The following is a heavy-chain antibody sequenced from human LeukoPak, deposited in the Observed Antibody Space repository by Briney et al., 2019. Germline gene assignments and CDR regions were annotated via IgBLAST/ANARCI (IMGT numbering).Heavy chain of an antibody. D-gene: IGHD6-13*01. Sequence: PGGSLRLSCAASGFTVSSNYMSWVRQAPGKGLEWVSVIYVDGTTYYADSVKGRFTISRDNAKNSLYLQMNSLRAEDTAVYYCARDLKQQQQLVRGNYYYGMDIWGQGTTVTVSS. CDR2: IYVDGTT. CDR3: ARDLKQQQQLVRGNYYYGMDI. J-gene: IGHJ6*02. CDR1: GFTVSSNY. V-gene: IGHV3-53*01.